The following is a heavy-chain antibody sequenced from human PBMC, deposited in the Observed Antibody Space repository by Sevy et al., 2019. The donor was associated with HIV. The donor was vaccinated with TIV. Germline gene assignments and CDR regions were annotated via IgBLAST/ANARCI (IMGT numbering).Heavy chain of an antibody. CDR3: AKGPDYYASSGTPLDY. J-gene: IGHJ4*02. CDR1: GFTFSSYA. V-gene: IGHV3-23*01. Sequence: GGSLRLSCAASGFTFSSYAMTWVRQAPGKGLEWVSTITGSGDKIYYADSVKGRFTISRDNSRNTLYLQMSSLRAADTAVYYCAKGPDYYASSGTPLDYWGQGTLVTVSS. CDR2: ITGSGDKI. D-gene: IGHD3-22*01.